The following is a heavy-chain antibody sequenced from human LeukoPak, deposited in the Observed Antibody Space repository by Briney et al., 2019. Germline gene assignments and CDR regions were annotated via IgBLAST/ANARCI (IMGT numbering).Heavy chain of an antibody. CDR3: ARGYFDWAYFDY. Sequence: SETLSLTCTVSGGSISSYYWSWIRQPPGKGLEWIGYIYYSGSTNYNPSLKSRVTISVDTSKNQFSLKLGSVTAADTAVYYCARGYFDWAYFDYWGQGTLVTVSS. CDR2: IYYSGST. CDR1: GGSISSYY. V-gene: IGHV4-59*01. J-gene: IGHJ4*02. D-gene: IGHD3-9*01.